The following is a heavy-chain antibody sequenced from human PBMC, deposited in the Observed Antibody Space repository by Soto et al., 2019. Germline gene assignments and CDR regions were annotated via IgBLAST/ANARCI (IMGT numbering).Heavy chain of an antibody. Sequence: SETLSLTCAVYGGSFSGYYWSWIRQPPGKGLEWIGEINHSGSTNYNPSLKSRVTISVDTSKNQFSLKLSSVTAADTAVYYCGYSTFIDDYWGQGTLVTVSS. CDR2: INHSGST. V-gene: IGHV4-34*01. CDR1: GGSFSGYY. CDR3: GYSTFIDDY. J-gene: IGHJ4*02. D-gene: IGHD6-13*01.